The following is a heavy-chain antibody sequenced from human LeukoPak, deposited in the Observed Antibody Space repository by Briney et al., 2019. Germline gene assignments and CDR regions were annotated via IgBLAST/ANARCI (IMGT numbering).Heavy chain of an antibody. Sequence: PGGSLRLSCEASGFSFSTYEMNWVRQAPGKGLEWVSYITSSGATIYYADSVKGRFTISRDNAKNSMYLQMNSLRVEDTAVYYCARMFDRWGRGTLVTVSS. CDR3: ARMFDR. CDR2: ITSSGATI. V-gene: IGHV3-48*03. J-gene: IGHJ5*02. CDR1: GFSFSTYE.